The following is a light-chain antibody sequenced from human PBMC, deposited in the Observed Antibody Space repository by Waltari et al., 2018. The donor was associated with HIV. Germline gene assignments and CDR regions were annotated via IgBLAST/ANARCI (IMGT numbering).Light chain of an antibody. J-gene: IGLJ1*01. Sequence: QSVLTQPPSASGTPGPTVTISCSGTSSILGNNYVFWYQHLPGTAPKLLFYRNDQRPSGVPDRFSGSKSGTSASLAISGLRSEDEADYYCATWDDTLSGYVFGTGTKVTVL. V-gene: IGLV1-47*01. CDR2: RND. CDR1: SSILGNNY. CDR3: ATWDDTLSGYV.